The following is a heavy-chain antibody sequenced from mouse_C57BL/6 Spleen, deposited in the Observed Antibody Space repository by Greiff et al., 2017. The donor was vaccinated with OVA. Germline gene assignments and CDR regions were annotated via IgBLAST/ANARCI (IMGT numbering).Heavy chain of an antibody. V-gene: IGHV4-1*01. CDR1: GIDFSRYW. D-gene: IGHD2-3*01. CDR3: ARPKDGFLYFDY. J-gene: IGHJ2*01. CDR2: INPDSSTI. Sequence: CEASGIDFSRYWMSWVRRAPGKGLEWIGEINPDSSTINYAPSLKDKFIISRDNAKNTLYLQMSKVRSEDTALYYCARPKDGFLYFDYWGQGTTLTVSS.